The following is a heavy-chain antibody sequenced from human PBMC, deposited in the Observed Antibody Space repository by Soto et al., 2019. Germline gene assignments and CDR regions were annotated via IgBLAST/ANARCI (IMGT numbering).Heavy chain of an antibody. Sequence: QVQLVQSGAEVKKPGSSVKVSCKASGGTFSSYTISWVRQAPGQGLEWMGRIIPILGIANYAQKFQGRVTITADKSTGTAYMELSSLRSEDTAVYYCARANSSGWFSDDYWGQGTLVTVSS. V-gene: IGHV1-69*02. CDR1: GGTFSSYT. D-gene: IGHD6-19*01. CDR2: IIPILGIA. CDR3: ARANSSGWFSDDY. J-gene: IGHJ4*02.